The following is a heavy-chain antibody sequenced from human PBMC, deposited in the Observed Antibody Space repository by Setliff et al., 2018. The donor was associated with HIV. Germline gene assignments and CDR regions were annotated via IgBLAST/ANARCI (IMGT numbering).Heavy chain of an antibody. CDR2: MNPNSGNT. CDR3: ARAQFYYASGSFYPSDYHYYMDV. Sequence: VASVKVSCKASGYAFTSYHINWVRQATGQGLEWMGWMNPNSGNTGYAQKFQGRVTMTRNTSVNTAYMELSSLRSEDTAVYYCARAQFYYASGSFYPSDYHYYMDVWGKGTTVTVSS. V-gene: IGHV1-8*02. J-gene: IGHJ6*03. D-gene: IGHD3-10*01. CDR1: GYAFTSYH.